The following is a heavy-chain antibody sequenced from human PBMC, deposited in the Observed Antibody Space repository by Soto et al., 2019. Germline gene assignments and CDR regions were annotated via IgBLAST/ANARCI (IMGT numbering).Heavy chain of an antibody. Sequence: GGSLRLSCAASGFTFSSYAMHWVRQAPGKGLEWVAVISYDGSNKYYADSVKGRFTISRDNSKNPLYLQMNSLRAEDTAVYYCAREIGYCSSTSCYIYFYYYYYGMDVWGQGTTVTVSS. D-gene: IGHD2-2*02. CDR2: ISYDGSNK. V-gene: IGHV3-30-3*01. CDR1: GFTFSSYA. CDR3: AREIGYCSSTSCYIYFYYYYYGMDV. J-gene: IGHJ6*02.